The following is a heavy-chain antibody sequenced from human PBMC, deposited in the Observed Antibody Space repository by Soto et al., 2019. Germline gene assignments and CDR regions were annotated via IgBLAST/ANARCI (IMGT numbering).Heavy chain of an antibody. J-gene: IGHJ4*02. D-gene: IGHD3-10*01. V-gene: IGHV4-4*07. CDR1: GGSINSYW. Sequence: SETLSLTCRVYGGSINSYWWSWIRQPAGKGLEWIGRVYSSGTTDYNPSFNSRATLSVATSKNQFSLKLSSVTVADTAVYYCARDIGSYAYGQGYWGQGIQVTVSS. CDR3: ARDIGSYAYGQGY. CDR2: VYSSGTT.